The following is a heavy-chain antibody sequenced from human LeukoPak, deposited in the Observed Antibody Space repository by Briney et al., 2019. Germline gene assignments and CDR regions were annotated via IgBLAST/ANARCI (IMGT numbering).Heavy chain of an antibody. CDR2: ISTNGGST. V-gene: IGHV3-23*01. J-gene: IGHJ6*03. D-gene: IGHD6-13*01. CDR3: AKVGYSSSWYEAYYYYYMDV. Sequence: GGSLRLSCEASGFTFSSYAMSWVRQAPGKGLEWVSGISTNGGSTSYADSVKGRFTISRDNSKNTLYLQMNSLRAEDTAVYYCAKVGYSSSWYEAYYYYYMDVWGKGTTVTVSS. CDR1: GFTFSSYA.